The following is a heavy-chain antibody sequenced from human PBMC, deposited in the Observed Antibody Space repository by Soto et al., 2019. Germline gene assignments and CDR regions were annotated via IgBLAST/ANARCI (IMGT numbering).Heavy chain of an antibody. J-gene: IGHJ4*02. CDR1: GFSFSVYG. CDR3: AKAQQWLVRFSYYFDY. Sequence: GGSLRLSCAASGFSFSVYGMTWVRQAPGKGLEWVSAVSGSGGRTYYADSVKGRFTISRDNSKNTLYLQMNSLRAEDTAVYYCAKAQQWLVRFSYYFDYWGQGTLVTVSS. CDR2: VSGSGGRT. D-gene: IGHD6-19*01. V-gene: IGHV3-23*01.